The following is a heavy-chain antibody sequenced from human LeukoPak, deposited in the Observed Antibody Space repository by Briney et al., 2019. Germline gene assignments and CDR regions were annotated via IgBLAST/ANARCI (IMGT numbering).Heavy chain of an antibody. D-gene: IGHD3-10*01. Sequence: SVKVSCKASGGTFSSYAISWVRQAPGQGLEWMGRIIPIFGIANYAQKFQGRVTITADKSTSTAYMELSSLRSEDTAVYYCAREWFGELSRGGWFDPWGQGTLVTVSS. J-gene: IGHJ5*02. CDR1: GGTFSSYA. V-gene: IGHV1-69*04. CDR2: IIPIFGIA. CDR3: AREWFGELSRGGWFDP.